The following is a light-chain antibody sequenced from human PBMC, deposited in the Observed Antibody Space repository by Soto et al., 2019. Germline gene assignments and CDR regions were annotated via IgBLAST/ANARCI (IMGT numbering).Light chain of an antibody. CDR3: QLYGNYMFT. CDR2: DAS. J-gene: IGKJ2*01. Sequence: EIVLTQSPATLSLSPGERATLSCRASQSVSSYLAWYQQKPGQAPRLLIYDASNRATGIPARFSGSGSGTDFTLIISGLEPEDFAVYYCQLYGNYMFTFGQGTKVDIK. V-gene: IGKV3-11*01. CDR1: QSVSSY.